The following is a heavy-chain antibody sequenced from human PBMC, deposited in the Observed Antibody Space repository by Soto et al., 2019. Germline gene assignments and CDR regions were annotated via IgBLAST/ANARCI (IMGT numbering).Heavy chain of an antibody. Sequence: SETLSLTCAVSGGSISSSNWWSWVRQPPGKGLEWIGEIYHSGSSNYNPSLKSLVTISVDKSKNQFSLKLSSVTAADTAVYYCARNCISTSCSLDYWGQGTKVT. CDR1: GGSISSSNW. J-gene: IGHJ3*01. CDR3: ARNCISTSCSLDY. CDR2: IYHSGSS. V-gene: IGHV4-4*02. D-gene: IGHD2-2*01.